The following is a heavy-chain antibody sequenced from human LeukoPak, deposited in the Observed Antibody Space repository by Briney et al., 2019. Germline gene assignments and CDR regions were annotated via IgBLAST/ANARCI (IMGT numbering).Heavy chain of an antibody. J-gene: IGHJ2*01. CDR2: IGTAGDT. CDR1: GFTFSSYD. CDR3: ARVSNRVTNYWYFDL. D-gene: IGHD4-17*01. V-gene: IGHV3-13*01. Sequence: GGSLRLSCAASGFTFSSYDMHWVRQATGKGLEWVSAIGTAGDTYYPGSVKGRFTISRENAKNSSYLQMNSLRAGDTAVYYCARVSNRVTNYWYFDLWGRGTLVTVSS.